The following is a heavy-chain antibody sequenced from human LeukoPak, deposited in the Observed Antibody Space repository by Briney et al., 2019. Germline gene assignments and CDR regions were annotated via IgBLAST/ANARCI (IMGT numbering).Heavy chain of an antibody. CDR1: GFSLSTRMCV. CDR3: ARHHRAGSFDP. D-gene: IGHD6-19*01. J-gene: IGHJ5*02. Sequence: SGPTLVNPTQTLTLTCTFSGFSLSTRMCVSWIRQPPGKGLEWIGYIYYSGSTNYNPSLKSRVTISVDTSKNQFSLKLSSVTAADTAVYYCARHHRAGSFDPWGQGTLVTVSS. CDR2: IYYSGST. V-gene: IGHV4-59*08.